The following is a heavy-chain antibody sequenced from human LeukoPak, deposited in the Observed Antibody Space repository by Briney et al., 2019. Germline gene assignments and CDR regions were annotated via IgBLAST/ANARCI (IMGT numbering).Heavy chain of an antibody. Sequence: ASVKVSCKASGYTFTGYYIHWVRQAPGQGLEWMGWINPKSGGTNYAQKFQGRVTMTRDTSISTAYMELSWLRSDDTAAYYWARSEWNAAMVSWGQGTLVTVSS. CDR2: INPKSGGT. D-gene: IGHD5-18*01. CDR1: GYTFTGYY. J-gene: IGHJ4*02. CDR3: ARSEWNAAMVS. V-gene: IGHV1-2*02.